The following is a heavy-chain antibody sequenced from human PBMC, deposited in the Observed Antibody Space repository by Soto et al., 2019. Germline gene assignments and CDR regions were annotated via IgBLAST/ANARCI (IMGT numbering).Heavy chain of an antibody. V-gene: IGHV4-4*02. CDR2: IYHSGST. D-gene: IGHD6-13*01. Sequence: SETLSLTCAVSGGSISSSNWWSWARQPPGKGLEWIGEIYHSGSTNYNPSLKSRVTISVDKSKNQFSLKLSSVTAVDTAVYYCARAAMGGSSWPFDYWGQGTLVTVSS. CDR3: ARAAMGGSSWPFDY. J-gene: IGHJ4*02. CDR1: GGSISSSNW.